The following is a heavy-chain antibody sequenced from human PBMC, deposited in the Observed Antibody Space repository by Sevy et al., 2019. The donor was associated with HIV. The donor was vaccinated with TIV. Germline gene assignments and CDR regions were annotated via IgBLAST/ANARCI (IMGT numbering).Heavy chain of an antibody. CDR3: ARDERDYDFWSGYYRGAFDI. D-gene: IGHD3-3*01. Sequence: GGSLRLSCAASGFTFSSYWMSWVRQAPGKGLEWVANIKQDGSEKYYVDSMKGRFTISRDNAKNSLYLQMNSLRAEDTAVYYCARDERDYDFWSGYYRGAFDIWGQGTMVTVSS. CDR1: GFTFSSYW. V-gene: IGHV3-7*03. CDR2: IKQDGSEK. J-gene: IGHJ3*02.